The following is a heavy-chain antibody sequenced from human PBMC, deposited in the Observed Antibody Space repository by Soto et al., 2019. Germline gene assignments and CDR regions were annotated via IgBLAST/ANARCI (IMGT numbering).Heavy chain of an antibody. V-gene: IGHV4-39*07. CDR3: ARGPIVGARGGFGFDS. CDR2: INHSGST. Sequence: PSETLSLTCTVSGGSISSSSYYWGWIRQPPGKGLEWIGEINHSGSTNYNPSLKSRVTISVDTSKNQFSLKLSSVTAADTAVYYCARGPIVGARGGFGFDSWGQGTLVTVSS. CDR1: GGSISSSSYY. D-gene: IGHD1-26*01. J-gene: IGHJ5*01.